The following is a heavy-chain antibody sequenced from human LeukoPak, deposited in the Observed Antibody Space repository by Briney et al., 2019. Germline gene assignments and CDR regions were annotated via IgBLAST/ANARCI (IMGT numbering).Heavy chain of an antibody. J-gene: IGHJ5*02. V-gene: IGHV1-46*01. Sequence: GASVKVSCKASGYTFTSYYMHWVRQAPGQGLEWMGIINPSGGSTSYAQKFQGRVTMTRDTSTSTVYMELSSLRSEDTAVYYCARAVGIVDSPPGWFDPWGQGTLVTVSS. CDR3: ARAVGIVDSPPGWFDP. CDR1: GYTFTSYY. CDR2: INPSGGST. D-gene: IGHD2-15*01.